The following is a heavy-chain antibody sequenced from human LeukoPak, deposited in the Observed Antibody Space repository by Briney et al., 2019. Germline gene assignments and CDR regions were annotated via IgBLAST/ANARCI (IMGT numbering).Heavy chain of an antibody. CDR1: GFTFSTNS. Sequence: PGGSLRLSCSASGFTFSTNSMHWVRQAPGKGLEFVSAITSNGGSTYYADSVKGRFTISRDNSKNTLYLQMSSLRAEDTDVYYCVTVGMTSIWSYLRFDPRGQGTLVSVSS. CDR3: VTVGMTSIWSYLRFDP. CDR2: ITSNGGST. D-gene: IGHD1-26*01. J-gene: IGHJ5*02. V-gene: IGHV3-64D*08.